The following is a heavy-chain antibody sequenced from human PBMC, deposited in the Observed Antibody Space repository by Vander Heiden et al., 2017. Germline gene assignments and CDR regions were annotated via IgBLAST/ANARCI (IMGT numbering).Heavy chain of an antibody. V-gene: IGHV3-53*02. J-gene: IGHJ6*02. CDR1: GFTVSSAY. Sequence: EVQLVETVGGLIQPGGSLRLSCAASGFTVSSAYMTWVGQAPGKGLEWVSGFYSGGGAYYADSVKGRFTRSRDNSKNTLYLQMNSLRAEDTAVYYCARYRVRGVPEGMDVWGQGTTVTVSS. CDR2: FYSGGGA. CDR3: ARYRVRGVPEGMDV. D-gene: IGHD3-10*01.